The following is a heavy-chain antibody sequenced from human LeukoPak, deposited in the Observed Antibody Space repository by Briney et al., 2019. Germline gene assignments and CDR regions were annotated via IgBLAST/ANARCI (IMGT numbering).Heavy chain of an antibody. CDR2: ISYDGSNK. Sequence: GGSLRLSCAASGFTFSSYGMHWVRQAPGKGLEWVAVISYDGSNKYYADSVKGRFTISRDNSKNTLYLQMNSLRAEDTAVYYCARRITMVRGVISPLDYWGQGTLVTVSS. J-gene: IGHJ4*02. CDR3: ARRITMVRGVISPLDY. D-gene: IGHD3-10*01. V-gene: IGHV3-30*03. CDR1: GFTFSSYG.